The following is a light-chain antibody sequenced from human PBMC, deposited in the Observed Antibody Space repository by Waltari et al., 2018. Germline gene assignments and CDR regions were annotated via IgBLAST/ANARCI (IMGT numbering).Light chain of an antibody. CDR3: QQYYALPRT. CDR1: HSILYIGNSKSY. J-gene: IGKJ1*01. CDR2: WAS. V-gene: IGKV4-1*01. Sequence: VMTQSPDSLALSLGERVTINRKSSHSILYIGNSKSYVAWYQHKPGQPPKMLIYWASVRESGVPDRFRGSGSGTDFTLTITSLQAEDVAVYYCQQYYALPRTFGQGTKVEI.